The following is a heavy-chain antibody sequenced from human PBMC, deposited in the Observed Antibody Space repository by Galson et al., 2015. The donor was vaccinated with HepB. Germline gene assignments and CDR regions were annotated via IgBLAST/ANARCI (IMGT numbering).Heavy chain of an antibody. CDR1: GYTFRNYY. J-gene: IGHJ5*02. CDR2: INPSDGST. V-gene: IGHV1-46*01. D-gene: IGHD3-3*01. Sequence: SVKVSCKASGYTFRNYYMNWVRQAPGQGLEWMGIINPSDGSTSFAQKFQARVTMTSDTSTSTVYMELRSLTSEDTAVYYCARGPAQSYTLWSDYVFNPWGQGTLVIVSS. CDR3: ARGPAQSYTLWSDYVFNP.